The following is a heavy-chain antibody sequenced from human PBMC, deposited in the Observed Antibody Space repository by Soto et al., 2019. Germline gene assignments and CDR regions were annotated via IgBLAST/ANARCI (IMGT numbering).Heavy chain of an antibody. CDR2: INAGNGNT. Sequence: ASLKVSCKYSGYTLTRDDIHCVRPAHGQRLEWMGWINAGNGNTKYSQKFQGRVTITRDTSASTAYMELSSLRSEDTAVYYCARDKRITIFGVVIKRRTYYYGMDGWGQGITV. CDR3: ARDKRITIFGVVIKRRTYYYGMDG. D-gene: IGHD3-3*01. J-gene: IGHJ6*02. V-gene: IGHV1-3*01. CDR1: GYTLTRDD.